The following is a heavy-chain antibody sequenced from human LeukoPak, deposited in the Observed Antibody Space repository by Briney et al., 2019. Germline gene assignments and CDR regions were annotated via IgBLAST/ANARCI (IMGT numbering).Heavy chain of an antibody. V-gene: IGHV1-69*05. CDR3: ASTSARYSGYDDAFDI. Sequence: AASVKVSCKASGGTFSSYAISWVRQAPGQGLGWMGGIIPIFGTANYAQKFQGRVTITTDESTSTAYMELSSLRSEDTAVYYCASTSARYSGYDDAFDIWGQGTMVTVSS. CDR1: GGTFSSYA. J-gene: IGHJ3*02. D-gene: IGHD5-12*01. CDR2: IIPIFGTA.